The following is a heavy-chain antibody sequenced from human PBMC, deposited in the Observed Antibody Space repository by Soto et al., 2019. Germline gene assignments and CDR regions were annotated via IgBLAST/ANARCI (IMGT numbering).Heavy chain of an antibody. J-gene: IGHJ5*02. V-gene: IGHV3-49*03. CDR1: GFTFGDYA. CDR2: IRSKAYGGTT. CDR3: MMYRRSLRAVAVLDNWFDP. Sequence: GGSLRLSCTASGFTFGDYAMSWFRQAPGKGLEWVGFIRSKAYGGTTEYAASVKGRFTISRDDSKSIAYLQMNSLKTEDTAGYYCMMYRRSLRAVAVLDNWFDPWGQGTLVTVSS. D-gene: IGHD6-19*01.